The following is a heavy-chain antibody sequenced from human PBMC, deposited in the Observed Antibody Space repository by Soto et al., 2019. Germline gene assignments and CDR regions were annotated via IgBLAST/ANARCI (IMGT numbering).Heavy chain of an antibody. CDR1: GFTFSDYY. CDR2: ISSSGSII. J-gene: IGHJ4*02. Sequence: WGSLRLSCAASGFTFSDYYMSWIRQAPGKGLEWVSYISSSGSIIYYADSVKGRFTISRDNARNSLYLQLNSLRAEDTAVYYCARDQGYYDSSGYFDYWGQGTLVTVSS. CDR3: ARDQGYYDSSGYFDY. D-gene: IGHD3-22*01. V-gene: IGHV3-11*01.